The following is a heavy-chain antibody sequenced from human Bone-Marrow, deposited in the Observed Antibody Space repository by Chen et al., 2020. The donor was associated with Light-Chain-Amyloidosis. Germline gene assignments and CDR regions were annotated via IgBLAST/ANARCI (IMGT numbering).Heavy chain of an antibody. CDR1: GYTFPNYW. J-gene: IGHJ4*02. CDR2: IYPDYSDS. Sequence: EVQLEQSGPEVKKPGESLKISCKGSGYTFPNYWIGWVRQRPGKGLEWMGVIYPDYSDSSTSPSFEGQLPISADKSITTAYLQRGSLKASDTAMYYCARRRDGYYFHYWGQGTLVTVSS. CDR3: ARRRDGYYFHY. D-gene: IGHD5-12*01. V-gene: IGHV5-51*01.